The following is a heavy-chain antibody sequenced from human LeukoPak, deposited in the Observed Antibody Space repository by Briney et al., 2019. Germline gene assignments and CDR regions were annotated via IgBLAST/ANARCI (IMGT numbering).Heavy chain of an antibody. Sequence: SVKVSCKASGGTFSSYAISWVRQAPGQGLEWMGGIIPIFGTANYAQKFQGRVTITTDESTSTAYMELSSLRSEDTAVYYCARGRGAYYDYVWGSYKTGDWYDPWGQGTLVTVSS. V-gene: IGHV1-69*05. CDR3: ARGRGAYYDYVWGSYKTGDWYDP. J-gene: IGHJ5*02. D-gene: IGHD3-16*01. CDR1: GGTFSSYA. CDR2: IIPIFGTA.